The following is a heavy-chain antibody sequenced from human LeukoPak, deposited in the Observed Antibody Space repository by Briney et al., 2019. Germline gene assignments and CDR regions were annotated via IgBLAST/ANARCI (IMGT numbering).Heavy chain of an antibody. CDR1: GFTFSSYG. D-gene: IGHD3-9*01. J-gene: IGHJ4*02. CDR2: ISYDGSNK. CDR3: AKGYFDWLGEYYFDY. Sequence: GGSLRLSCAASGFTFSSYGMHWVRQVPGKGLEWVAVISYDGSNKYYADSVKGRFTISRDNSKNTLYLQMNSLRAEDTAVYYCAKGYFDWLGEYYFDYWGQGTLVTVSS. V-gene: IGHV3-30*18.